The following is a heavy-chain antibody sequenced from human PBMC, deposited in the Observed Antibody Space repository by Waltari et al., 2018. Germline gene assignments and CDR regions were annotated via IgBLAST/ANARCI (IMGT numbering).Heavy chain of an antibody. D-gene: IGHD6-25*01. V-gene: IGHV3-30*18. CDR1: GFTFSSYG. J-gene: IGHJ4*02. CDR3: AKKDSSAPQDFHLFDY. CDR2: ISYDGSNK. Sequence: QVQLVESGGGVVQPGRSLRLSCAASGFTFSSYGMHWVRQAPGKGLEWVAVISYDGSNKYYADSVKGRFPISRDNSKNTLYLQMNSLRAEDTAVYYCAKKDSSAPQDFHLFDYWGQGTLVTVSS.